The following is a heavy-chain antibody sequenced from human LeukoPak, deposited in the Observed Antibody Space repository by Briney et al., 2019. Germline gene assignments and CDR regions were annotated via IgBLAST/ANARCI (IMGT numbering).Heavy chain of an antibody. V-gene: IGHV1-18*01. J-gene: IGHJ5*02. D-gene: IGHD5/OR15-5a*01. CDR1: GYTFTSYG. CDR3: ARGNGETVSTSLNWFDP. Sequence: GASVTVSCKASGYTFTSYGINWVRQAPGQGLEWMGWISAYNGNTKYAQKFQGTVTMTTDTSTTTAYMELRSLRYDDTAVYYCARGNGETVSTSLNWFDPWGQGTLVTVSS. CDR2: ISAYNGNT.